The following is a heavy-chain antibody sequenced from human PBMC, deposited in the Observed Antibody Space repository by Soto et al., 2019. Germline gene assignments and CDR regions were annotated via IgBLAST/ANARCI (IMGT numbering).Heavy chain of an antibody. V-gene: IGHV1-8*01. CDR3: ARPLCSSTRCGTYFVDS. Sequence: QVQLVQSGAEVKKPGASVKVSCKASGYTFTSNDINWVRQAPGQGPEWMGWMNPDNGKTGFAQKFQGRITMTRNTSISTAYMELSSLRSDDTAVYFCARPLCSSTRCGTYFVDSWGQGSLVTVSA. D-gene: IGHD2-2*01. CDR2: MNPDNGKT. CDR1: GYTFTSND. J-gene: IGHJ4*02.